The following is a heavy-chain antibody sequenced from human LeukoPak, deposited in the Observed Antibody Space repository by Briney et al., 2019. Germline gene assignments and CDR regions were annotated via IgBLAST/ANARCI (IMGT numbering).Heavy chain of an antibody. Sequence: GESLKISCKGSAYTFSSYWIGWVRQMPGKGLEWMGIIYPGDSDTRYSPSFQGQVTISAEKSINTAYLHWSSLQASDTAMYYCASRKGYGSGSFLDGFGIWGQGTMVTVSS. CDR1: AYTFSSYW. CDR3: ASRKGYGSGSFLDGFGI. V-gene: IGHV5-51*01. J-gene: IGHJ3*02. CDR2: IYPGDSDT. D-gene: IGHD3-10*01.